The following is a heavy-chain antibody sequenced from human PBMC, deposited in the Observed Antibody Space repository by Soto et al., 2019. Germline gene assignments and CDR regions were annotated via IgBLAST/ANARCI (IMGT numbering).Heavy chain of an antibody. CDR1: GFTADDYA. D-gene: IGHD4-17*01. CDR3: AKDMKWGGMTTIHYFDS. V-gene: IGHV3-9*02. J-gene: IGHJ4*02. CDR2: ISSNSDTI. Sequence: EVQLVESGGGLVQPGRSLRLSCVASGFTADDYALHWVRQAPGKGLEWVSGISSNSDTIHYADSVKGRFTISRDNAKNSLFLQMNSLRPEDTAVDYCAKDMKWGGMTTIHYFDSWGQGTLVTVSS.